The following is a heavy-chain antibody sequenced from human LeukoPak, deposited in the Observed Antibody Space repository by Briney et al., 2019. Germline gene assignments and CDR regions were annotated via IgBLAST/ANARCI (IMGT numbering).Heavy chain of an antibody. CDR2: ISSSGSTI. Sequence: GGSLRPSCAASGFTFSSYEMNWVRQAPGKGLEWVSYISSSGSTIYYADSVKGRFSISRDNSKNTLYLQMNSLRADDTAVYYCAKGARGDTVTSIVGLNWFDPWGQGTLVTVSS. CDR3: AKGARGDTVTSIVGLNWFDP. CDR1: GFTFSSYE. D-gene: IGHD4-17*01. V-gene: IGHV3-48*03. J-gene: IGHJ5*02.